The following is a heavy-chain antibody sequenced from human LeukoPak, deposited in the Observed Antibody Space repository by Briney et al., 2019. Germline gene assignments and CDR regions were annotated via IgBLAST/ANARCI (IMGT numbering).Heavy chain of an antibody. CDR3: ARDMRARIAAAGTDY. CDR2: INTNTGNP. V-gene: IGHV7-4-1*02. CDR1: GYTFTSFY. J-gene: IGHJ4*02. Sequence: ASVKVSCKASGYTFTSFYMHWVRQAPGQGLEWMGWINTNTGNPTYAQGFTGRFVFSLDTSVSTAYLQISSLKAEDTAVYYCARDMRARIAAAGTDYWGQGTLVTVSS. D-gene: IGHD6-13*01.